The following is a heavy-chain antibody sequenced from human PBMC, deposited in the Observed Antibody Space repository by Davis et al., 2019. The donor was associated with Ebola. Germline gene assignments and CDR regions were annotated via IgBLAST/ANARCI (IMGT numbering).Heavy chain of an antibody. CDR3: ARAQFPTTSDH. J-gene: IGHJ4*02. CDR1: GYTFTSYY. Sequence: SVTVPRKASGYTFTSYYMHWVRQAPGQGLAWMGWINPHNGNTNYAQNVQGRVIMTSDTATTTAYMEVGSLRSDDTAVYYCARAQFPTTSDHWGQGTLVTVSS. CDR2: INPHNGNT. V-gene: IGHV1-18*04. D-gene: IGHD1-1*01.